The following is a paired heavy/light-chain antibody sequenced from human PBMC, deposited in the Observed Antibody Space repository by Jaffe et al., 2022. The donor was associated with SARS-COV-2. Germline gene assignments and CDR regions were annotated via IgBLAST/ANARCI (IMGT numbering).Light chain of an antibody. CDR3: SSYTSSRTLV. Sequence: QSALTQPASVSGSPGQSITISCTGASSDVGGYNYVSWYQQYPGKAPKLIIYDVTNRPSGVSDRFSGSKSGNTAALTISGLQDEDEADYYCSSYTSSRTLVFGGGSKLTV. CDR2: DVT. V-gene: IGLV2-14*01. J-gene: IGLJ2*01. CDR1: SSDVGGYNY.
Heavy chain of an antibody. CDR1: GYSFTSHW. CDR2: IYPGDSDV. Sequence: EVQLVQSGAEVKKPGESLKISCKGSGYSFTSHWIGWVRQVPGKGLEWMGIIYPGDSDVRSSPSFQGQVIISADKSVSTAYLQWSSLKASDTAMYYCARLGRGFPPGYMDVWGKGTTVTVSS. D-gene: IGHD3-10*01. V-gene: IGHV5-51*01. J-gene: IGHJ6*03. CDR3: ARLGRGFPPGYMDV.